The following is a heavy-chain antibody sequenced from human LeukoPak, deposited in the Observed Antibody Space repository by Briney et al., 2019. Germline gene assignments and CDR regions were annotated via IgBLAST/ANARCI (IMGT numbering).Heavy chain of an antibody. CDR2: INAGNGNT. V-gene: IGHV1-3*01. CDR3: ANYYDSSGDYYEYFPH. Sequence: ASVTVSCKASGYTFTSYAMHWVRQAPGQRLEWMGWINAGNGNTKYSQKFQGRVTISRDTSASTAYMELRSLRSDDTAVYYCANYYDSSGDYYEYFPHWGQGTLVTVSS. CDR1: GYTFTSYA. D-gene: IGHD3-22*01. J-gene: IGHJ1*01.